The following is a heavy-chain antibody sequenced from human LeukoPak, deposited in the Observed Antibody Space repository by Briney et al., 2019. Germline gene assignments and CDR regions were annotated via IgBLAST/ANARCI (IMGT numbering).Heavy chain of an antibody. CDR3: ARGDYHYGMDV. Sequence: SETLSLTCTVSGGSTSSYYWSWIRQPPGKGLEWIGYIYYSGSTNYNPSLKSRVTISVDTSKNQFSLKLSSVTAADTAVYYCARGDYHYGMDVWGQGTTVTVSS. J-gene: IGHJ6*02. CDR1: GGSTSSYY. V-gene: IGHV4-59*08. CDR2: IYYSGST.